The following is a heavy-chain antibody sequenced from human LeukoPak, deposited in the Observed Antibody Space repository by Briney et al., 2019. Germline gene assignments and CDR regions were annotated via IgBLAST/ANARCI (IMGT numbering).Heavy chain of an antibody. CDR1: GFTFFSYG. J-gene: IGHJ4*02. V-gene: IGHV3-30*18. CDR2: ISKHGTNK. CDR3: AKDGGLTGDNYFDH. D-gene: IGHD3-9*01. Sequence: GGSLRLSCESSGFTFFSYGMHWVRQTAGKGLEWVAVISKHGTNKFYADSLKGRVTISRDDSKNTIYLHMNTLRPEDSGIYYCAKDGGLTGDNYFDHWGLGILVTVSS.